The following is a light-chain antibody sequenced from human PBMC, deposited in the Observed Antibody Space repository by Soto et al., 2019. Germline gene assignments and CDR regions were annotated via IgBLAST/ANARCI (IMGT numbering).Light chain of an antibody. CDR2: DVS. J-gene: IGLJ1*01. V-gene: IGLV2-11*01. CDR1: SSDVGFYNY. Sequence: QSALTQPRSVSGSPGQSVTISCTGTSSDVGFYNYVSWYQQHPGKAPKLMIYDVSGRPSGVPDRFSGSKSDNTASLTISGLQAADEADYYCSLYTSENTYVFGTGTKLTVL. CDR3: SLYTSENTYV.